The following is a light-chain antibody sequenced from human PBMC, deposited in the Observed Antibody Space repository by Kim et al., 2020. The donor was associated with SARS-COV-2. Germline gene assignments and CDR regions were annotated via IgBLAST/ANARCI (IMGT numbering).Light chain of an antibody. CDR2: GAS. CDR3: QQYGSSPPLYT. CDR1: QSVISNS. J-gene: IGKJ2*01. V-gene: IGKV3-20*01. Sequence: EIVLTQSPGILSLSPGERATLSCRASQSVISNSLAWYQQKPGQAPRLLIYGASNRATGIPDRFRGSGSGTDFTLTISRLEPEDFAVYYCQQYGSSPPLYTFGQGTKVDIK.